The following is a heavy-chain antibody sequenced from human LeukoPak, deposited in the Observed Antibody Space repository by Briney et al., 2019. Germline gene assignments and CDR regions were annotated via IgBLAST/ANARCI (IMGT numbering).Heavy chain of an antibody. CDR2: ISSSGSTI. CDR3: ARSPLTYYYDSSGYPRY. Sequence: GGSLRLSCAASGFTFSDYYMSWIRQAPGKGLEWVSYISSSGSTIYYADSVKGRFTISRDNAKNSLYLQMNSLRAEDTAVYYCARSPLTYYYDSSGYPRYWGQGTLVTVSS. CDR1: GFTFSDYY. D-gene: IGHD3-22*01. J-gene: IGHJ4*02. V-gene: IGHV3-11*01.